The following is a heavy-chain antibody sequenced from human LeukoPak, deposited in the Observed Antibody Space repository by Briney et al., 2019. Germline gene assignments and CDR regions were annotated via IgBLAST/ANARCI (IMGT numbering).Heavy chain of an antibody. V-gene: IGHV4-39*01. CDR3: ARRGTVTTERFDY. J-gene: IGHJ4*02. CDR2: IYYSGST. D-gene: IGHD4-11*01. Sequence: PSETLSLTCTVSGGSLSSSSYYWGWIRQPPGKGLEWIGSIYYSGSTYYNPSLKSRVTISVDTSKNQFSLKLSSVTAADTAVYYCARRGTVTTERFDYWGQGTLVTVSS. CDR1: GGSLSSSSYY.